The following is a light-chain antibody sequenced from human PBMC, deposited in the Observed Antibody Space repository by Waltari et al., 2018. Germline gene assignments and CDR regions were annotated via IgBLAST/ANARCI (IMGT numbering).Light chain of an antibody. CDR2: AAS. CDR3: QQYDTYPRT. V-gene: IGKV1-39*01. J-gene: IGKJ1*01. CDR1: QSISSY. Sequence: DIQMTQSQSSLSASVGDRVTITCRASQSISSYLNWYQQKPGKAPKLLIYAASSLQSGVPSRFSGSGSGTDFTLTISSLQPEDFATYYCQQYDTYPRTFGQGTKVEVK.